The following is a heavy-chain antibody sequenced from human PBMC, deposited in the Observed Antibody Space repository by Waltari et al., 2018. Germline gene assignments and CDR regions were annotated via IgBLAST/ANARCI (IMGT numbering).Heavy chain of an antibody. Sequence: ASGKGLEWVGRIRSKANSYATAYAASVKGRFTISRDDSKNTAYLQMNSLKTEDTAVYYCTKRGSSVFGRELPHDDYWGQGTLVTVSS. CDR3: TKRGSSVFGRELPHDDY. CDR2: IRSKANSYAT. D-gene: IGHD1-26*01. J-gene: IGHJ4*02. V-gene: IGHV3-73*01.